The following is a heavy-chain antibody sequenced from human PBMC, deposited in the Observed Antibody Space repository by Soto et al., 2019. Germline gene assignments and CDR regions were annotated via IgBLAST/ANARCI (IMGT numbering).Heavy chain of an antibody. V-gene: IGHV1-2*02. D-gene: IGHD2-8*01. CDR2: INPNSGGT. J-gene: IGHJ5*02. CDR1: GYTFTGYY. Sequence: ASVKVCCKASGYTFTGYYMHWVRQAPGQGLEWMGWINPNSGGTNYAQKFQGRVTMTRDTSISTAYMELSRLRSDDTAVYYCARDPECTNGVCEVLTEEFDPWGQGTLVTVSS. CDR3: ARDPECTNGVCEVLTEEFDP.